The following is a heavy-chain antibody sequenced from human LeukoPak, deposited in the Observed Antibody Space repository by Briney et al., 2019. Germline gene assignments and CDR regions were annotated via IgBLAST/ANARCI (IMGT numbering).Heavy chain of an antibody. V-gene: IGHV3-30*18. D-gene: IGHD5-12*01. CDR2: ISYDGNNK. CDR3: AKEVATIGYYHYGMDV. Sequence: PGGSLRLSCAASEFSLSSYWMAWVRQAPGKGLEWVALISYDGNNKYYADSVKGRFTISRDNSKNTLYLQMNSLGAEDTAVFYCAKEVATIGYYHYGMDVWGQGTLVTVSS. CDR1: EFSLSSYW. J-gene: IGHJ6*02.